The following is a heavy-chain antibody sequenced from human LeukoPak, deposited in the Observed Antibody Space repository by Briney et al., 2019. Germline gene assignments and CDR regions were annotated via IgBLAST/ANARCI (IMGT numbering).Heavy chain of an antibody. D-gene: IGHD3-22*01. V-gene: IGHV3-15*01. CDR2: IKSKTDGGTT. CDR3: TTSDEGYDSSGYYYRKGFFDY. Sequence: GGSLRLSCAASGFTFSSAWMSWVRQAPGKGLEWVGRIKSKTDGGTTDYAAPVKGGFTISRDDSKNTLYLQMYSLKTEDTAVYYCTTSDEGYDSSGYYYRKGFFDYWGQGTLVTVSS. J-gene: IGHJ4*02. CDR1: GFTFSSAW.